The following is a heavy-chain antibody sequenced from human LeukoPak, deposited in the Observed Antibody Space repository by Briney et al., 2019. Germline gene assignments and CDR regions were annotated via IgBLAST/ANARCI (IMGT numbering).Heavy chain of an antibody. D-gene: IGHD6-13*01. V-gene: IGHV3-21*01. CDR2: TSTSSSFI. Sequence: GGSLTLYCTTYGFAVSSYGMNWVRRAPGGGLEWPSSTSTSSSFIKYADSVKGRFNISRDNARNSMHLRMSSLRVEDTAVYYCTRDPIAASGSGGNWFDPWGQGILVTVSS. CDR3: TRDPIAASGSGGNWFDP. J-gene: IGHJ5*02. CDR1: GFAVSSYG.